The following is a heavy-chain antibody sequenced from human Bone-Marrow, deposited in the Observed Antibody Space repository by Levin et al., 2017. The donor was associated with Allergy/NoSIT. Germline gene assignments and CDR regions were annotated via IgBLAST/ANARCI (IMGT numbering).Heavy chain of an antibody. J-gene: IGHJ6*02. CDR2: IYHSGST. CDR1: GGSISSGGYS. Sequence: TSETLSLTCAVSGGSISSGGYSWSWIRQPPGKGLEWIGYIYHSGSTYYNPSLKSRVTISVDRSKNQFSLKLSSVTAADTAVYYCARVSDDSSGYPYYYYGMDVWGQGTTVTVSS. V-gene: IGHV4-30-2*01. D-gene: IGHD3-22*01. CDR3: ARVSDDSSGYPYYYYGMDV.